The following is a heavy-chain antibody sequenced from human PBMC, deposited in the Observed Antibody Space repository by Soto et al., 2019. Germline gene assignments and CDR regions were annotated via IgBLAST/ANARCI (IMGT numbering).Heavy chain of an antibody. D-gene: IGHD3-3*01. Sequence: DVQLVESGGGLVQPGGSLRISCAASGFTFSGYEMNWVRQAPGKGLEWISYISGSGTTIYYADSVKGRFTISRDNAKKSLYLQMNSLRAEDTAVYYCAREVTVFGVIIPTPMDVWGQGTTVTVSS. CDR3: AREVTVFGVIIPTPMDV. V-gene: IGHV3-48*03. CDR2: ISGSGTTI. CDR1: GFTFSGYE. J-gene: IGHJ6*02.